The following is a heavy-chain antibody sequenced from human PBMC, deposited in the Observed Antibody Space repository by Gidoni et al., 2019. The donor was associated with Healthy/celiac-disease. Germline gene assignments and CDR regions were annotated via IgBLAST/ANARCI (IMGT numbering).Heavy chain of an antibody. CDR1: GFTFDDYA. D-gene: IGHD6-13*01. CDR2: SSWKSGSI. Sequence: EVQLVESGGGLVQPGRSLRLSCAASGFTFDDYAMHWVRQAPGKGLEWVSGSSWKSGSIGYADSVKGRFTIYRDNAKNSLYLQMNSLRAEDTAVYYCAKDIGAGIAASVFDYWGQGTLVTGSS. J-gene: IGHJ4*02. CDR3: AKDIGAGIAASVFDY. V-gene: IGHV3-9*01.